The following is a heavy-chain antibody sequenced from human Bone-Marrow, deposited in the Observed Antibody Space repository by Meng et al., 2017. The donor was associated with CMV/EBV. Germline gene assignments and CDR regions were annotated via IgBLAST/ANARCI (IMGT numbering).Heavy chain of an antibody. CDR3: ARDRYFGQLVRPFDP. J-gene: IGHJ5*02. CDR2: IKQDGSDK. D-gene: IGHD6-13*01. V-gene: IGHV3-7*01. CDR1: GFTFSSYW. Sequence: GRSLRLSCAASGFTFSSYWMSWVRQTPGKGLEWVATIKQDGSDKYYVDSVKGRFTISRDNAKSSLSLQMNSLRADDTAVYYCARDRYFGQLVRPFDPWGQGTLVTVSS.